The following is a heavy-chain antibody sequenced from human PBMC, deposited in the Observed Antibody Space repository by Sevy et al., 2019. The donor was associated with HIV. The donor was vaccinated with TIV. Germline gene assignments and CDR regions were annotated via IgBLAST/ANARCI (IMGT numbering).Heavy chain of an antibody. CDR1: GFSVNSNY. V-gene: IGHV3-66*01. CDR2: IYSDETT. CDR3: ARGKSGYGYALNY. Sequence: GGSLRLSCAASGFSVNSNYMTWVRQAPGKALEGVSVIYSDETTYHADSVKDRFTISRDNSKNMLYLQMSSLRAEDTAIYYCARGKSGYGYALNYWGQGTLVTISS. D-gene: IGHD5-18*01. J-gene: IGHJ4*02.